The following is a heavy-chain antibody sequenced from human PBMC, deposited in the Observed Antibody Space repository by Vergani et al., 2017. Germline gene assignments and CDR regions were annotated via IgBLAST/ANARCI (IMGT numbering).Heavy chain of an antibody. D-gene: IGHD1-26*01. V-gene: IGHV4-61*02. Sequence: QVQLQESGPGLLKPSQTLSLTCSVAGDSISSGNYYWNWIRQPAGKGLEWMGRIYSSGSTSYNPSIKSRITMSLDTSKNQFSLSLSSVPAADTAVYYCARGTFLHAFDNWGQGTVVTVSS. J-gene: IGHJ3*02. CDR3: ARGTFLHAFDN. CDR2: IYSSGST. CDR1: GDSISSGNYY.